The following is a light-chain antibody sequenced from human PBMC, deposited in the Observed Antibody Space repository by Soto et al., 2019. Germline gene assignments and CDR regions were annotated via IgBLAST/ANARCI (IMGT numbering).Light chain of an antibody. V-gene: IGKV3-11*01. J-gene: IGKJ5*01. Sequence: EIVLAQSPATLSLSPGEIATLSCSASQSVIISLAWYQQKPGQAPRLLIYDASNRATGVPARFSGSGSGTDFTLTVSSLEPEDFALYYCQQRSNWPPEITFGQGTRLEIK. CDR1: QSVIIS. CDR2: DAS. CDR3: QQRSNWPPEIT.